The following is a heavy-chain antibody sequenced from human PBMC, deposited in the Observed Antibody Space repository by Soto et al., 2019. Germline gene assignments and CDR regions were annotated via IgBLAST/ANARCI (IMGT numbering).Heavy chain of an antibody. D-gene: IGHD5-12*01. V-gene: IGHV1-18*01. CDR1: GYTFTSYS. Sequence: ASVKVSCKASGYTFTSYSISWVRQAPGQGLEWMGRISGNNGKTNYAQKVQGRVTITTDTSTSTAYLELRSLRFDDTAVYYCARAPSGYVRYYGMDVWGQGTTVTVPS. CDR3: ARAPSGYVRYYGMDV. CDR2: ISGNNGKT. J-gene: IGHJ6*02.